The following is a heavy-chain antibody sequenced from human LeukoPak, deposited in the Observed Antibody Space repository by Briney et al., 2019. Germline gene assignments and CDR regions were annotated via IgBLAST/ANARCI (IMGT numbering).Heavy chain of an antibody. CDR1: GFTFSSYG. D-gene: IGHD6-19*01. CDR3: AKVVGRIAVAGAYFDY. CDR2: ISYDGSNK. V-gene: IGHV3-30*18. Sequence: GGSLRLSCAASGFTFSSYGMHWVRQAPGKGLEWVAVISYDGSNKYYADSVKGRFTISRDNSKNTLYLQMNSLRAEDTAVYYCAKVVGRIAVAGAYFDYWGQGTLVTVSS. J-gene: IGHJ4*02.